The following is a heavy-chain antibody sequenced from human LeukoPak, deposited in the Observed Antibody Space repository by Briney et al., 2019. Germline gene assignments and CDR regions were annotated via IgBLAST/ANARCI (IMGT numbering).Heavy chain of an antibody. CDR1: GFTFSSYS. J-gene: IGHJ6*02. CDR3: ARELVVPAVQYYYYYYGMDV. D-gene: IGHD2-2*01. Sequence: GGSLRLSCAASGFTFSSYSMNWVRQAPGKGLEWVSYISSSSSTIYYADSVKGRFTTSRDNAKNSLYLQMNSLRDEDTAVYYCARELVVPAVQYYYYYYGMDVWGQGTTVTVSS. V-gene: IGHV3-48*02. CDR2: ISSSSSTI.